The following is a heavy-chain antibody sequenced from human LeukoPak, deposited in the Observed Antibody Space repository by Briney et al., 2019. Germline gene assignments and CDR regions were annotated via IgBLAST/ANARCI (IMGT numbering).Heavy chain of an antibody. CDR3: ARVSDYGDYYGMDV. CDR1: GGSFSGYY. D-gene: IGHD4-17*01. J-gene: IGHJ6*02. V-gene: IGHV4-34*01. CDR2: INHSGST. Sequence: SETLSLTCAVYGGSFSGYYWSWIRQPPGKGLEWIGEINHSGSTNYNPSLKSRVTISVDTSKNQFSLKLSSVTAADTAVYYCARVSDYGDYYGMDVWGQGTLVTVSS.